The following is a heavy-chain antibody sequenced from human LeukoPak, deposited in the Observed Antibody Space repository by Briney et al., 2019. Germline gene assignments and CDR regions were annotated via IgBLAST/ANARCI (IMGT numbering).Heavy chain of an antibody. Sequence: GESLKISCKGSAYTFTNHWISWLRQMPGKGLEWMGRIDPSDSYTNYSPSLQGHVTLSVDKSTSTAYLQWGSLKASDTAMYYCARVRASGNLDYWGQGTLVTVSS. CDR2: IDPSDSYT. D-gene: IGHD4-23*01. CDR1: AYTFTNHW. CDR3: ARVRASGNLDY. V-gene: IGHV5-10-1*01. J-gene: IGHJ4*02.